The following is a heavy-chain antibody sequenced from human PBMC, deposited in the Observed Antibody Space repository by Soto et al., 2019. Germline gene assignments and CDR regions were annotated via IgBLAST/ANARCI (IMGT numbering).Heavy chain of an antibody. CDR2: IIPIFGTA. V-gene: IGHV1-69*01. D-gene: IGHD6-19*01. CDR3: ARSPGLAVAGTFWFDP. CDR1: GGTFSSYA. Sequence: QVQLVQSGAEVKKPGSSVKVSCKASGGTFSSYAISWARQAPGQGLEWMGGIIPIFGTANYAQKFQGRVTITADESTSTAYMELSSLRSEDTAVYYCARSPGLAVAGTFWFDPWGQGTLVTVSS. J-gene: IGHJ5*02.